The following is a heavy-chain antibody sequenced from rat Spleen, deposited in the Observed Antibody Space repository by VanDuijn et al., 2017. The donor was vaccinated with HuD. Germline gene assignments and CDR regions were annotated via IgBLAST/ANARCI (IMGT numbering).Heavy chain of an antibody. D-gene: IGHD1-1*01. J-gene: IGHJ2*01. CDR1: GFSLTTYH. Sequence: QVQLKESGPGLVQPSQTLSLTCTVSGFSLTTYHVHWVRQSPGKGLEWMGVMWSHGDTSYNSALKSRLSISWDSSKSQFFLKMNSLQTEDTATYYCAREPPYYSVDYFDYWGQGVMVTVSS. CDR2: MWSHGDT. V-gene: IGHV2-32*01. CDR3: AREPPYYSVDYFDY.